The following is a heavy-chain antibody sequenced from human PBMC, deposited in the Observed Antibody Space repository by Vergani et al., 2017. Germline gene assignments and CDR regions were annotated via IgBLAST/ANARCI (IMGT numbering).Heavy chain of an antibody. J-gene: IGHJ5*02. CDR3: AREVGHYYGSGDNWFDP. CDR1: GGSISSGGYS. V-gene: IGHV4-30-2*01. Sequence: QLQLQESGSGLVKPSQTLSLTCAVSGGSISSGGYSWSWIRQPPGKGLEWIGYIYHSGSTNYNPSLKSRVTISVDRSKNQFSLKLSSVTAADTAVYYCAREVGHYYGSGDNWFDPWGQGTLVTVSS. D-gene: IGHD3-10*01. CDR2: IYHSGST.